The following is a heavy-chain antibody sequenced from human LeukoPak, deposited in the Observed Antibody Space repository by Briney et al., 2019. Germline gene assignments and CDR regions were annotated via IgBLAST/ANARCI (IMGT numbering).Heavy chain of an antibody. V-gene: IGHV4-39*01. CDR3: ARTMIVVETYDY. D-gene: IGHD3-22*01. CDR2: IYYSGST. Sequence: SETLSLTCTVSGGSISSSSYYWGWIRQPPGKGLEWIGSIYYSGSTYYNPSLKSRVTISVDTSENQFSLKLSSVTAADTAVYYCARTMIVVETYDYWGQGTLVTVSS. CDR1: GGSISSSSYY. J-gene: IGHJ4*02.